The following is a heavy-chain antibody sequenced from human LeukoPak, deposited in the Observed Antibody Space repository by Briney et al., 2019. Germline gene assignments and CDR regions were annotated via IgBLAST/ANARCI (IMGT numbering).Heavy chain of an antibody. J-gene: IGHJ6*02. V-gene: IGHV3-30-3*01. Sequence: GRSLRLSCAASGFTFSSYAMHWVRQAPGKGLEWVAVISYDGSNKYYADSVKGRFTISRDNSKNTLYLQMNSLRAEDTAVYYCARGRKYYYGSGNYYGMDVWGQGTTVTVSS. CDR2: ISYDGSNK. CDR3: ARGRKYYYGSGNYYGMDV. D-gene: IGHD3-10*01. CDR1: GFTFSSYA.